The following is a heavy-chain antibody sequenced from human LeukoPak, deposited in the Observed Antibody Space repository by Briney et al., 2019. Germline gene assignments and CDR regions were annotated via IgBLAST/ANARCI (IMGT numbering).Heavy chain of an antibody. CDR1: GYSFTNYD. CDR2: MNPKSGDT. CDR3: ARGGRGSRSSWFDP. D-gene: IGHD3-10*01. Sequence: ASVKVSCKASGYSFTNYDINWVRQATGQGLEGMGWMNPKSGDTGYSQKFQGRVFITRDTSINTAYMELSSLGSDDTAVYYCARGGRGSRSSWFDPWGQGTLVIVSS. V-gene: IGHV1-8*03. J-gene: IGHJ5*02.